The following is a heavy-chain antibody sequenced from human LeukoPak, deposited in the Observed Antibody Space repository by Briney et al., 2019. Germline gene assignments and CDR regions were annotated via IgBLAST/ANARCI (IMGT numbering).Heavy chain of an antibody. Sequence: SETLSLTCTVSGGSISSYYWSWIRQPPGKGLEWIGEINHSGSTNYNPSLKSRVTKSVDTSKNQFSLKLSSVTAADTAVYYCARGYSFDYWGQGTLVTVSS. J-gene: IGHJ4*02. CDR2: INHSGST. V-gene: IGHV4-34*01. CDR1: GGSISSYY. D-gene: IGHD5-18*01. CDR3: ARGYSFDY.